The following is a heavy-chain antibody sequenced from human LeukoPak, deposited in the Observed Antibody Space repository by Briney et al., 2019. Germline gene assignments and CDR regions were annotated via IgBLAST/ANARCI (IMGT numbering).Heavy chain of an antibody. D-gene: IGHD4-11*01. CDR2: IIPILGIA. CDR3: ARGKDYSNGAFDI. CDR1: GGTFSSYT. V-gene: IGHV1-69*02. J-gene: IGHJ3*02. Sequence: ASVKVSCKASGGTFSSYTISWVRQAPGQGLEWMGRIIPILGIANYAQKFQGRVTITADKSTSTAYMELSSLRSEDTAVYYCARGKDYSNGAFDIWGQGTMVTVSS.